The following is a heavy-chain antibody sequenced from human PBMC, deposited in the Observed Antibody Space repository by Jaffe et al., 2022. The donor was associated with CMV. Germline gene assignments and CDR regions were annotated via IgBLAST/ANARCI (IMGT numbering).Heavy chain of an antibody. V-gene: IGHV1-69*09. CDR1: GGTFSSYA. D-gene: IGHD5-18*01. CDR2: IIPILGIA. J-gene: IGHJ4*02. Sequence: QVQLVQSGAEVKKPGSSVKVSCKASGGTFSSYAISWVRQAPGQGLEWMGRIIPILGIANYAQKFQGRVTITADKSTSTAYMELSSLRSEDTAVYYCASDTAMVSPYYFDYWGQGTLVTVSS. CDR3: ASDTAMVSPYYFDY.